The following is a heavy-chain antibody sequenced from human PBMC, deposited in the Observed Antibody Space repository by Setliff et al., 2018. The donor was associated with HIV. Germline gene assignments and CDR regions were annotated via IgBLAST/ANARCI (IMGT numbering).Heavy chain of an antibody. CDR2: IKQDGSKT. Sequence: GESLKISCAASGFTLSDYWMTWVRQAPGKGLEWVANIKQDGSKTFYVDSVKGRFIISRDNTKNSLYLQMNSLRVEDTAVYYCARDFSWATDSWGQGTLVTVSS. D-gene: IGHD2-15*01. J-gene: IGHJ4*02. V-gene: IGHV3-7*01. CDR1: GFTLSDYW. CDR3: ARDFSWATDS.